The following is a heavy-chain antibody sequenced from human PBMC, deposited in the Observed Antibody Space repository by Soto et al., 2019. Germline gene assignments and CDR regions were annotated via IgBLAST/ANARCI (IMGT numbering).Heavy chain of an antibody. CDR2: IYHSGST. V-gene: IGHV4-30-2*01. CDR3: ARGGELEPFEY. Sequence: SETLSLTCAVSGGSISSGGYSWSWIRQPPGKGLEWIGYIYHSGSTYYNPSLKSRVTISVDRSKNQFSLKLSSVTAADTAVYYCARGGELEPFEYWGQGTLVTVSS. J-gene: IGHJ4*02. D-gene: IGHD1-1*01. CDR1: GGSISSGGYS.